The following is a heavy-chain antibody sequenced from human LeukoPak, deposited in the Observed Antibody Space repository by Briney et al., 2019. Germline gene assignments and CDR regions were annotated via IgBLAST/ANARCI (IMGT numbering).Heavy chain of an antibody. CDR2: ISSSSSYI. J-gene: IGHJ4*02. D-gene: IGHD3-22*01. CDR1: GFTFSSYS. V-gene: IGHV3-21*01. CDR3: ARDPYDSSGYYDY. Sequence: PGGSLRLSCAASGFTFSSYSMNWVRQAPGKGLEWVSSISSSSSYIYYADSVKGRFTISRDNAKNSLYLQMNSLRAEDTAVYYCARDPYDSSGYYDYWGQGTLVTVSS.